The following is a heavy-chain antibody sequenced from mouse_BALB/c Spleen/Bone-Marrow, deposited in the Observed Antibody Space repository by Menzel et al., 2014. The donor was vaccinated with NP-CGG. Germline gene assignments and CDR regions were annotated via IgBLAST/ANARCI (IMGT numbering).Heavy chain of an antibody. J-gene: IGHJ2*01. Sequence: EVQLQESGPELVKPGASVKISCKASGYPFTDYNMHWVKQSHGKSLEWLGYIYPHTSDTGYNQKFRNKATLTVDISSSTAYMVLRSLTSEDSAVYYCVRAPPITSVVTRDYWGQGTTLPVSS. CDR2: IYPHTSDT. D-gene: IGHD1-1*01. CDR3: VRAPPITSVVTRDY. V-gene: IGHV1S29*02. CDR1: GYPFTDYN.